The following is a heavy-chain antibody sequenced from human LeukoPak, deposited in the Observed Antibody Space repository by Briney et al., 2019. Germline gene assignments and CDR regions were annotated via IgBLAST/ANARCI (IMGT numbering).Heavy chain of an antibody. Sequence: SETLSLTCTVSGGSISGSTYYWGWIRQSPGKGLEWIGEIIHSGGTNYSPSLKSRVTLSVDPSMNHFSLRLSSVTAADTAVYYCARGTVLTGYASFDYWGQGALVTVSS. CDR1: GGSISGSTYY. D-gene: IGHD3-16*01. V-gene: IGHV4-39*02. CDR3: ARGTVLTGYASFDY. J-gene: IGHJ4*02. CDR2: IIHSGGT.